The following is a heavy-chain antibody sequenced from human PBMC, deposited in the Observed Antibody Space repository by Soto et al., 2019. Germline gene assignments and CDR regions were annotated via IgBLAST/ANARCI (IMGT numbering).Heavy chain of an antibody. V-gene: IGHV3-30*18. CDR2: ISRDGNNK. D-gene: IGHD4-4*01. CDR1: GFTFRFYD. CDR3: AKEAYNPIRTTAHDSGGLDH. Sequence: QVQLVESGGGVVQPGRSLRLSCATSGFTFRFYDMHWVRQAPGKGLEWVAIISRDGNNKDYVDSVKGRFTISRDNSKNNLNLQINSLRGEETAVYYCAKEAYNPIRTTAHDSGGLDHWGRGTLVTVSS. J-gene: IGHJ4*02.